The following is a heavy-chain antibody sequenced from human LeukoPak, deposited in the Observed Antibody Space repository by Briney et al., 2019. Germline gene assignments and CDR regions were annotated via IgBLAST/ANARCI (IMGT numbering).Heavy chain of an antibody. CDR2: IRSSSSYI. J-gene: IGHJ4*02. CDR1: GFTFSSYS. CDR3: AKPAKTDYADY. V-gene: IGHV3-21*04. D-gene: IGHD1-14*01. Sequence: GGSLRLSCAASGFTFSSYSMNWVRQAPGKGLEWVSSIRSSSSYISYADSVKGRFTVSRDNAKNSLYLQMNSLRAEDTALYYCAKPAKTDYADYWGQGTLVTVSS.